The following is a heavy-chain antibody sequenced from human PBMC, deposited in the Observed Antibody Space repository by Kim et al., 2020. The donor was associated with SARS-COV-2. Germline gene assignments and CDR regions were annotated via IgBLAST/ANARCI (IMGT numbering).Heavy chain of an antibody. CDR1: GFTFSSYS. CDR2: ISSSSSSYI. Sequence: GGSLRLSCAASGFTFSSYSMNWVRQAPGKGLEWVSSISSSSSSYIYYADSVKGRFTISRDNAKNSLYLQMNSLRAEDTAVYYCARVWRSGSYSPLNNLIDYWGQGTLVTVSS. V-gene: IGHV3-21*01. D-gene: IGHD1-26*01. J-gene: IGHJ4*02. CDR3: ARVWRSGSYSPLNNLIDY.